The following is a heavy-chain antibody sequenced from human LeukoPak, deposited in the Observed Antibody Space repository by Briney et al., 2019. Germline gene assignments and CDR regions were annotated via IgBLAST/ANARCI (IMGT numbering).Heavy chain of an antibody. CDR2: INHSGST. Sequence: SETLSLTCAVYGGSFSGYYWSWIRQPPGKGLEWIGGINHSGSTNYNPSLKSRVTISVDTSKNQFSLKLSSVTAADTAVYCCATRPRRIVVPYFDYWGQGTLVTVSS. CDR3: ATRPRRIVVPYFDY. J-gene: IGHJ4*02. D-gene: IGHD3-22*01. V-gene: IGHV4-34*01. CDR1: GGSFSGYY.